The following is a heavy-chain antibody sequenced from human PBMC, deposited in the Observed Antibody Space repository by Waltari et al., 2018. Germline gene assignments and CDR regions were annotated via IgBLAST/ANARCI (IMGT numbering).Heavy chain of an antibody. Sequence: VHLLQSEAEVKKPGSSVKVSCKSSGGTFNIYAIRWVRQAPAPGRKWMGGIIPIFGTANYAQKFQGRVTITADEYTSTAYVELSSLRSEDTGVYYCASGYDSSGYYPAYYYYSMDVWGQGTTVTVSS. J-gene: IGHJ6*02. CDR1: GGTFNIYA. CDR3: ASGYDSSGYYPAYYYYSMDV. CDR2: IIPIFGTA. V-gene: IGHV1-69*01. D-gene: IGHD3-22*01.